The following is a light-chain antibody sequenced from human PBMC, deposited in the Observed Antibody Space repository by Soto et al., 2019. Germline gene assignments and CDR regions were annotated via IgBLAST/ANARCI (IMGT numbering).Light chain of an antibody. CDR2: WAS. CDR3: QQYYSIPRT. Sequence: DIVMTQSPDSLAVSLGESATINCKSSQRVLYSSNNKNYLAWYQQKPGQPPKLLIYWASTRESGVPDRFSGSGSGTDFTLTISSLQAEDVAVYYCQQYYSIPRTFGQGTKLEIK. J-gene: IGKJ2*01. V-gene: IGKV4-1*01. CDR1: QRVLYSSNNKNY.